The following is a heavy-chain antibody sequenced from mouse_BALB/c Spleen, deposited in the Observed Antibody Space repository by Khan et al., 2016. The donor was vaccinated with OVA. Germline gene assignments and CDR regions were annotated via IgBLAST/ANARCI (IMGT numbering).Heavy chain of an antibody. V-gene: IGHV3-2*02. J-gene: IGHJ4*01. CDR2: INYSGTT. CDR1: GYSITSDYA. Sequence: EVQLQESGPGLVKPSQSLSLTCTVTGYSITSDYAWNWIRQFPGNKLEWMGYINYSGTTSYNPSLKSRISITRDTSKNQFFLQLNSVTTEDTATYYCAKRYAMDYWGQGTSVTVSS. CDR3: AKRYAMDY.